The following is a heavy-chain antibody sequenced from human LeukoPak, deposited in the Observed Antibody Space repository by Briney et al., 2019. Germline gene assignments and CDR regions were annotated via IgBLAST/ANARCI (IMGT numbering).Heavy chain of an antibody. D-gene: IGHD1-1*01. Sequence: GASVKVSCKASGYTFTSYYMHWVRQAPGQGLEWMGIINPSGGSTIYARKFQGRVTMTRDTSTSTVYMELSSLRSEDTAVYYCAILRYNWNNLDPWGQGTLVTVSS. V-gene: IGHV1-46*01. J-gene: IGHJ5*02. CDR1: GYTFTSYY. CDR2: INPSGGST. CDR3: AILRYNWNNLDP.